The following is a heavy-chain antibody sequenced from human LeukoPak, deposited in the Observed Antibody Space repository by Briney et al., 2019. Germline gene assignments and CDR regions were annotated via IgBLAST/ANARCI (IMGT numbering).Heavy chain of an antibody. V-gene: IGHV3-23*01. CDR3: ANGPGDCSGSSCYFEAFAI. D-gene: IGHD2-15*01. CDR1: GFSFTSYA. J-gene: IGHJ3*02. Sequence: GGSLRLSCAASGFSFTSYAMSWVRQAPGEGLEWGSDISGRGGSTYYADSMKGRFTISRDNSKHTLYLQMNSLRAEDTAVYYCANGPGDCSGSSCYFEAFAIWGQGTMVTVSS. CDR2: ISGRGGST.